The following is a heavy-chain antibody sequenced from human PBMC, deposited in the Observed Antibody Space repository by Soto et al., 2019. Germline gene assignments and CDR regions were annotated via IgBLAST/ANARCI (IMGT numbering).Heavy chain of an antibody. J-gene: IGHJ4*02. D-gene: IGHD2-15*01. CDR2: IHYSGRT. CDR3: ARRGGGSTSYYFDY. Sequence: QLQLQESGPGLVRPSETLSLTCAVSGGSISSNTFYWTWIRQPLGEGLERIGAIHYSGRTYYRPSLKSRITVSVDTTKNQFSLKLSSVTATDTAVYYCARRGGGSTSYYFDYWGQGALVTVSS. V-gene: IGHV4-39*01. CDR1: GGSISSNTFY.